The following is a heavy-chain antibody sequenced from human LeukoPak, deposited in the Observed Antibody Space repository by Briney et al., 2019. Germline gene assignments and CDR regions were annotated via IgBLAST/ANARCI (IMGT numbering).Heavy chain of an antibody. CDR3: AKDRPRYCSGGSCVTVDY. CDR2: ISYDGSNK. CDR1: GFTFTNYW. V-gene: IGHV3-30*18. Sequence: GGSLRLACAASGFTFTNYWMSWIRQAPGKGLEWVAVISYDGSNKYYADSVKGRFTISRDNSKNTLYLQMNSLRAEDTAVYYCAKDRPRYCSGGSCVTVDYWGQGTLVTVPS. D-gene: IGHD2-15*01. J-gene: IGHJ4*02.